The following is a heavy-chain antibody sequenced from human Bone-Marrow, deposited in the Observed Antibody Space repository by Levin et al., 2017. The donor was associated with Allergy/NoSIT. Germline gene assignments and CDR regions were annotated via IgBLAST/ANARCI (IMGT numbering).Heavy chain of an antibody. CDR3: ARDHRPSSWIVVVRETYYYYMDV. D-gene: IGHD2-2*01. V-gene: IGHV3-7*03. CDR1: GFTFSSYW. J-gene: IGHJ6*03. Sequence: AGGSLRLSCAASGFTFSSYWMSWVRQAPGKGLEWVANIKQDGSEKYYVDSVKGRFTISRDNAKNSLYLQMNSLRAEDTAVYYCARDHRPSSWIVVVRETYYYYMDVWGKGTRSPSP. CDR2: IKQDGSEK.